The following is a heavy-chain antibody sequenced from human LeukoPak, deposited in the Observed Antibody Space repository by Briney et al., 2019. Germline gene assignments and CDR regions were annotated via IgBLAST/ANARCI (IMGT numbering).Heavy chain of an antibody. CDR1: GDSVSSNSAA. V-gene: IGHV6-1*01. J-gene: IGHJ4*02. CDR3: ARAGLLWFGELFKEAAIDY. CDR2: TYYRSKWYN. D-gene: IGHD3-10*01. Sequence: SQTLSLTCAISGDSVSSNSAAWNWIRQSPSRGLEWLGRTYYRSKWYNDYAVSVKSRTTINPDTSKNQFSLQLNSVTPEDTAVYYCARAGLLWFGELFKEAAIDYWGQGTLVTVSS.